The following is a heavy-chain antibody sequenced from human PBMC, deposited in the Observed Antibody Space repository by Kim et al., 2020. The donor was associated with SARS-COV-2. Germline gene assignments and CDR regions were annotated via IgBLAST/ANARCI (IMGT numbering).Heavy chain of an antibody. D-gene: IGHD3-3*01. Sequence: SETLSLTCTVSGGSISSYYWSWIRQPPGKGLEWIWYIYYSWSTNYNHSLKRRVTISVDTSTNQFSLSLSSVTAAETAVYYCARVRAITVFGVVSNTNWYFGHGGGGTLVTVAS. J-gene: IGHJ2*01. V-gene: IGHV4-59*01. CDR1: GGSISSYY. CDR3: ARVRAITVFGVVSNTNWYFGH. CDR2: IYYSWST.